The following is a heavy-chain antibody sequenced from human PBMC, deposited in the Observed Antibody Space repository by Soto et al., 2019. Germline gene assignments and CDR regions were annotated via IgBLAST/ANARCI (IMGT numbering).Heavy chain of an antibody. D-gene: IGHD4-17*01. Sequence: SETLSLTCTVSGGSIRSSSFYWGWIRQPPGKELEWIGSIFYSGSTHSNPSLKSRATLSVDTSKNQFSLRLSSVTAADTAVYYCGRHQVGPTVDYWGQGTLVTVSS. J-gene: IGHJ4*02. CDR1: GGSIRSSSFY. V-gene: IGHV4-39*01. CDR3: GRHQVGPTVDY. CDR2: IFYSGST.